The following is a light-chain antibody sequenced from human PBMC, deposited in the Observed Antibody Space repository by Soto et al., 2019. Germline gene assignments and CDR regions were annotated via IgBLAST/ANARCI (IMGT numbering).Light chain of an antibody. Sequence: EIVLTQSPGTLSLSPGERATLSCRASQSVSSSYLAWYQQKPGQAPRPLIYGASSRAIGIPDRFSGSGSGTDFTLTISRLEPDYFAVYYCQQYGSSPWTFGQGTKVEIK. CDR1: QSVSSSY. V-gene: IGKV3-20*01. CDR2: GAS. CDR3: QQYGSSPWT. J-gene: IGKJ1*01.